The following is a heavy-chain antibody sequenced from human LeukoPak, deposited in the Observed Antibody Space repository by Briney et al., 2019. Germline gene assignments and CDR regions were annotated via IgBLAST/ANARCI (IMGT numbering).Heavy chain of an antibody. CDR1: GFTFSSYW. D-gene: IGHD6-6*01. CDR2: ISSSSSYI. Sequence: GGSLRLSCAASGFTFSSYWMHWVRQAPGKGLEWVSSISSSSSYIYYADSVKGRFTISRDNAKNSLYLQMNSLRAEDTAVYYCARVGVRYSSSATFDYWGQGTLVTVSS. CDR3: ARVGVRYSSSATFDY. V-gene: IGHV3-21*01. J-gene: IGHJ4*02.